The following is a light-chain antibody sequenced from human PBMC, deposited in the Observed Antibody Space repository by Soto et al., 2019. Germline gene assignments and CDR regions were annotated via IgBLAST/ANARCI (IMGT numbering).Light chain of an antibody. Sequence: DIQMTQSPSTLSASIGDRVTITCRASQSIDSWLAWYQQKPGKAPKLLIYKASSLQSGVPSRFSGSGSGTECTLTVSSLQPDDFATYYCQHSNGYSTTFGQGTRVEVK. V-gene: IGKV1-5*03. J-gene: IGKJ1*01. CDR3: QHSNGYSTT. CDR1: QSIDSW. CDR2: KAS.